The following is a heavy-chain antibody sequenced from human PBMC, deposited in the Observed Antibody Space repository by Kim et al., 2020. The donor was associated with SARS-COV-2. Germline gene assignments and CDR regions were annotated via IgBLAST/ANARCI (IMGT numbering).Heavy chain of an antibody. J-gene: IGHJ6*01. CDR2: ISYDGSNK. D-gene: IGHD6-13*01. Sequence: GGSLRLSCAASGFTFSSYAMHWVRQAPGKGLEWVAVISYDGSNKYYADSVKGRFTISRDNSKNTPYLQMNSLRAEDTAVYYCARDGGIAAAGTEVIYYY. CDR1: GFTFSSYA. V-gene: IGHV3-30-3*01. CDR3: ARDGGIAAAGTEVIYYY.